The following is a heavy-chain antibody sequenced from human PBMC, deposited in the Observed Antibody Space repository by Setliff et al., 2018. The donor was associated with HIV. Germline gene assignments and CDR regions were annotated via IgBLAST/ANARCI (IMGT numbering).Heavy chain of an antibody. CDR3: ARLLSRGYYEGAFDI. V-gene: IGHV4-59*11. J-gene: IGHJ3*02. Sequence: SETLSLTCTVSGGSISGHYWSWIRQTPGKGPEWIGSIHYSGSNVNNPSLKSRITMSLDASKNQFSLKLNSVTAADTAVYYCARLLSRGYYEGAFDIWGQGTMVTVSS. D-gene: IGHD3-22*01. CDR2: IHYSGSN. CDR1: GGSISGHY.